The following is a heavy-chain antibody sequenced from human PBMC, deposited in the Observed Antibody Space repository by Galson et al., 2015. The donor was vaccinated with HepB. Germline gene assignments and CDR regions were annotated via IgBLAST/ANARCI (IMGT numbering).Heavy chain of an antibody. CDR3: ARVADSDYGDHAHFDY. Sequence: SLRLSCAASGFTFSDYYMSWIRQAPGKGLEWLSYISSNTIYANYADPVKGRFTISRDNVKNSMFLQMNSLRADDTAVYYCARVADSDYGDHAHFDYWGQGTLVTVSS. J-gene: IGHJ4*02. CDR2: ISSNTIYA. CDR1: GFTFSDYY. V-gene: IGHV3-11*06. D-gene: IGHD4-17*01.